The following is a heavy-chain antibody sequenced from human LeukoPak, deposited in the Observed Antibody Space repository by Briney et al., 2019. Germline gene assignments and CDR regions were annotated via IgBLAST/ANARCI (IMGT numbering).Heavy chain of an antibody. CDR3: ASGTPYYDFWSDTNYYYYMDV. J-gene: IGHJ6*03. CDR2: ISYGGSNK. CDR1: GFTFSSYA. Sequence: GGSLRLSCAASGFTFSSYAMHWVRQAPGKGLEWVAVISYGGSNKYYADSVKGRFTISRDNSKNTLYLQMNSLRAEDTAVYYCASGTPYYDFWSDTNYYYYMDVWGKGTTVTVSS. V-gene: IGHV3-30-3*01. D-gene: IGHD3-3*01.